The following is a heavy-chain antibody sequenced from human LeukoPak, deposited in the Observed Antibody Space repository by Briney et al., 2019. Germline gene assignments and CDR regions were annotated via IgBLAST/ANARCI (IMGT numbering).Heavy chain of an antibody. Sequence: SQTLSLTCTVSGGSMSSGGYYWSWIRQHPGKGLEWIGYTSYSGSTCYNPSLKSRVTISVDTAKNQFSLKLTSVTAADTAVYYCARSASPTFYDYWGQGTLVTVSS. J-gene: IGHJ4*02. CDR1: GGSMSSGGYY. CDR2: TSYSGST. CDR3: ARSASPTFYDY. D-gene: IGHD3-3*02. V-gene: IGHV4-31*03.